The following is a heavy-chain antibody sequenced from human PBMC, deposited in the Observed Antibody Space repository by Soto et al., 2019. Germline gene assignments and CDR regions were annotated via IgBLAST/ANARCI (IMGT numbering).Heavy chain of an antibody. V-gene: IGHV3-23*01. CDR2: ISGSGGST. J-gene: IGHJ4*02. D-gene: IGHD2-2*01. Sequence: QPGGSLRLSCAASGFTFSSYAMSWVRQAPGKGLEWVSAISGSGGSTYYADSVKGRFTTSGDNSKNALYLQMNSLRAEDTAAYYWAKDQTSHPNRPFDYWGQGTLVTVSS. CDR1: GFTFSSYA. CDR3: AKDQTSHPNRPFDY.